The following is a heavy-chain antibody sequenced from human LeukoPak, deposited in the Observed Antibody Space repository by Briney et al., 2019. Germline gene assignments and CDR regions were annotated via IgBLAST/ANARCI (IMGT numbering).Heavy chain of an antibody. Sequence: SETLSLTYTVSGGSISSHYWSWIRQPAGEGLEWIGRIYPSGSTNYNPSLKSRVTMSLDTSKNHFSLKLSSVTTADTAVYYCTRAPLIDGSESGTYFSGAFDVWGRGTMVTVSS. CDR3: TRAPLIDGSESGTYFSGAFDV. CDR1: GGSISSHY. D-gene: IGHD1-26*01. V-gene: IGHV4-4*07. CDR2: IYPSGST. J-gene: IGHJ3*01.